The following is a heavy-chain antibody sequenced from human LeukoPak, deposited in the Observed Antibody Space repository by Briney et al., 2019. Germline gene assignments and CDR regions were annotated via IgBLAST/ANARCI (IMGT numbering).Heavy chain of an antibody. CDR2: IYYSGST. V-gene: IGHV4-39*01. J-gene: IGHJ4*02. CDR3: ARQLPNRAPGGRLEGIDY. D-gene: IGHD3-16*01. Sequence: SETLSLTCTVSGGSISSSSYYWGWIRQPPGKGLEWIGIIYYSGSTYYNPSLKSRVTISVDTSKNQFSLKLSSVTAADTAVYYCARQLPNRAPGGRLEGIDYWGQGTLVTVSS. CDR1: GGSISSSSYY.